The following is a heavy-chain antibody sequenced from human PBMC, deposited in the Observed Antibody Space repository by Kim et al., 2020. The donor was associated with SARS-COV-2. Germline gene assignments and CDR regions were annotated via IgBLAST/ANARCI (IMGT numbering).Heavy chain of an antibody. Sequence: AAPVQGRFTISRDNSKNTRYLQMNSLSAEDTGVYYCARDWVAAADPYFDSWGQGTLVTVSS. V-gene: IGHV3-30*01. CDR3: ARDWVAAADPYFDS. D-gene: IGHD6-13*01. J-gene: IGHJ4*02.